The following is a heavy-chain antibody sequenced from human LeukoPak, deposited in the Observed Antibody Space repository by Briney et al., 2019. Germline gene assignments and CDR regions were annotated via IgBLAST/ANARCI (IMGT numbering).Heavy chain of an antibody. Sequence: PSETLSFTCAVYGGSFSGYYWSWIRQPPGKGLEWIGEINHSGSTNYNPSLKSRVTISVDTSKNQFSLKLSSVTAADTAVYYCARDAVVVVPAAIGTVAGQYYFDYWGQGTLVTVSS. CDR1: GGSFSGYY. V-gene: IGHV4-34*01. D-gene: IGHD2-2*01. CDR3: ARDAVVVVPAAIGTVAGQYYFDY. CDR2: INHSGST. J-gene: IGHJ4*02.